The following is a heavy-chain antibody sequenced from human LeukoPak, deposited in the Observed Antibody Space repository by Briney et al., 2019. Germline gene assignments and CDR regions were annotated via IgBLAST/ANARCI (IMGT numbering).Heavy chain of an antibody. CDR1: GFSFRSYW. Sequence: GGSLRLSCAASGFSFRSYWMSWVRQAPGKGLEWGANIKQDGSEKYYVDSVKGRFTISRDNAKNSLYLQMNSLRAEDTAVYYCARDLSYDSSGYFSAPDYWGQGTLVTVSS. CDR2: IKQDGSEK. J-gene: IGHJ4*02. D-gene: IGHD3-22*01. CDR3: ARDLSYDSSGYFSAPDY. V-gene: IGHV3-7*01.